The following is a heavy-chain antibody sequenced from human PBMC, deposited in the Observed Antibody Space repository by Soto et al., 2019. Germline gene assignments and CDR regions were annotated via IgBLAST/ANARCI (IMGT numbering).Heavy chain of an antibody. D-gene: IGHD1-1*01. CDR2: IRSKANSYAT. CDR3: TRRRLEGLSSYGMDV. CDR1: GFTFSGSA. V-gene: IGHV3-73*01. J-gene: IGHJ6*02. Sequence: GSLRLSCAASGFTFSGSAMHWVRQASGKGLEWVGRIRSKANSYATAYAASVKGRFTISRDDSKNTAYLQMNSLKTEDTAVYYCTRRRLEGLSSYGMDVWGQGTTVTVSS.